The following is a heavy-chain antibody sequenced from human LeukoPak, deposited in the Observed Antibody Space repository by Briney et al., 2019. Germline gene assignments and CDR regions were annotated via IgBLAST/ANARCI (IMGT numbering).Heavy chain of an antibody. V-gene: IGHV1-2*02. D-gene: IGHD3-3*02. Sequence: ASVKVSCKASGYTFTGYYMHWVRQAPGQGLEWMGWINPNSGGTNYAQKFQGRVTMTRDTSISTAYMELSRLRSDDTAVYYCARGLNIFGVVSYYFDYWGQGTLVTVSS. CDR3: ARGLNIFGVVSYYFDY. J-gene: IGHJ4*02. CDR1: GYTFTGYY. CDR2: INPNSGGT.